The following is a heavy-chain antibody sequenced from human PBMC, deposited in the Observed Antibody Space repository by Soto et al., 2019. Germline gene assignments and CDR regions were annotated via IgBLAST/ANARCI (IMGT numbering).Heavy chain of an antibody. D-gene: IGHD3-16*01. Sequence: PGGSLRLSCAASGFTFSSYGKHWVRQAPGKGLEWVAVISYDGSNKYYADSVKGRFTISRDNSKNTLYLQMNSLRAEDTAVYYSAKDGTGDYIWGSLDYWGQGTLVTVSS. J-gene: IGHJ4*02. CDR3: AKDGTGDYIWGSLDY. V-gene: IGHV3-30*18. CDR1: GFTFSSYG. CDR2: ISYDGSNK.